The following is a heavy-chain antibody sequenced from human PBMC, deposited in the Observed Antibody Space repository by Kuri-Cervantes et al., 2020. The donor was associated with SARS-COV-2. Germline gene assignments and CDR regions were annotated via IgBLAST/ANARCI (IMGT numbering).Heavy chain of an antibody. CDR3: AILSWNDGNWFDP. J-gene: IGHJ5*02. V-gene: IGHV1-2*02. D-gene: IGHD1-1*01. CDR2: INPNSGGT. Sequence: SVKVSCRASGYTFTGYYMHWVRQAPGQGLEWMGWINPNSGGTNYAQKFQGRVTITRDTSISTAYMELSRVRSDDTAVYYRAILSWNDGNWFDPWGQGTLVTVSS. CDR1: GYTFTGYY.